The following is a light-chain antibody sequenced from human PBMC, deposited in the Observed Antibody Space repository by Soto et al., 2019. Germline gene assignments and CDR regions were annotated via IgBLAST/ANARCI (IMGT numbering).Light chain of an antibody. J-gene: IGLJ3*02. CDR2: EVT. Sequence: QSALTQPASVSGSPGQSITISCTGTSSDIGSYDLVSWYQQHPGTAPKLIIYEVTKRPSGVSTRFSGSKSGNTASLTISGLQAVDEADYYCCSYAGSYTLWVFGGGTKLTVL. CDR3: CSYAGSYTLWV. V-gene: IGLV2-23*02. CDR1: SSDIGSYDL.